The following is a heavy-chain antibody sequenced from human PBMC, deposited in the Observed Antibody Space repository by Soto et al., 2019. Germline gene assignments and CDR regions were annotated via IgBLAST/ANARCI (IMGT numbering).Heavy chain of an antibody. CDR1: GDSVSSNSAA. CDR2: TYYRSKWYN. Sequence: SQTLSLTCAISGDSVSSNSAAWNWIRQSPSRGLEWLGRTYYRSKWYNDYAVSVKSRITINPDTSKNQFSLQLNSVTPEDTAVYYRGTRPGRNYYGMDVWGQGTTVTVSS. V-gene: IGHV6-1*01. J-gene: IGHJ6*02. CDR3: GTRPGRNYYGMDV.